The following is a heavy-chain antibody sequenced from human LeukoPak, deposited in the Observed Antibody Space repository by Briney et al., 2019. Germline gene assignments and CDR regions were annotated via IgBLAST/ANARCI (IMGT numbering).Heavy chain of an antibody. CDR2: IIPIFGTA. CDR3: ASPTVTTSYYYGMDV. V-gene: IGHV1-69*01. Sequence: SVKVSCKASGGTLSSYAISWVRQAPGQGLEWMGGIIPIFGTANYAQKFQGRVTITADESTSTAYMELSSLRSEDTAVYYCASPTVTTSYYYGMDVWGKGTTVTVSS. D-gene: IGHD4-17*01. CDR1: GGTLSSYA. J-gene: IGHJ6*04.